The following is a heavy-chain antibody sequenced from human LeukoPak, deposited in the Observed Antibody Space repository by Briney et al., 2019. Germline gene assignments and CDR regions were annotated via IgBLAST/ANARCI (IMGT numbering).Heavy chain of an antibody. Sequence: GGSLRLSCAASGFTFSSYGMSWVRQAPGKGLEWVSAISGSGGSTYYADSVKGRFTISRDNAKNSLYLQMNSLRAEDTAVYYCARETYSSSWSVHYYYYYYMDVWGKGTTVTVSS. J-gene: IGHJ6*03. D-gene: IGHD6-13*01. CDR1: GFTFSSYG. CDR2: ISGSGGST. CDR3: ARETYSSSWSVHYYYYYYMDV. V-gene: IGHV3-23*01.